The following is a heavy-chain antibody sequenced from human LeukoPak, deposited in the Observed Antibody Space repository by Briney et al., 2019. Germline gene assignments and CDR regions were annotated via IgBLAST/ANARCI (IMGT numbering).Heavy chain of an antibody. CDR1: GYTFTGYY. CDR3: ARDLYWPRAKDY. J-gene: IGHJ4*02. D-gene: IGHD2-8*02. V-gene: IGHV1-2*02. Sequence: ASVKVSCKASGYTFTGYYMHWVRQAPGQGLEWMGWINPNSGGTNYAQKFQGRVTMTRDTSISTAYMELSSLRSEDTAVYYCARDLYWPRAKDYWGQGTLVTVSS. CDR2: INPNSGGT.